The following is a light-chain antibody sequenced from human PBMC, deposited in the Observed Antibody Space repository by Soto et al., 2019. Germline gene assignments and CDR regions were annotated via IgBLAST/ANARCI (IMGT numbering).Light chain of an antibody. CDR3: QQSYSTPLT. CDR1: QSIRNY. J-gene: IGKJ4*01. CDR2: AAS. Sequence: DIQMTQSPSALSASVGDRVTITCRASQSIRNYLDWYQQKPGKAPKLLIYAASSLESGVPSRFSGSGSGTDFTLTISSLQPDDFATYYCQQSYSTPLTFGGGTKVEI. V-gene: IGKV1-39*01.